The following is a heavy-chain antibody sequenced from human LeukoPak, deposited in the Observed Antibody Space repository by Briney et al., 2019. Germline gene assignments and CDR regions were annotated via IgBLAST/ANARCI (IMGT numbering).Heavy chain of an antibody. CDR3: ARAPITSPFYFDC. CDR1: GFAFDEHG. V-gene: IGHV3-20*04. CDR2: INWSGGST. J-gene: IGHJ4*02. Sequence: GGSLRLSCTASGFAFDEHGMSWVRQVPGKGLEWVSGINWSGGSTGYADPLRGRFTISRDNAKNSLYLQMDSLRAEDTALYYCARAPITSPFYFDCRGEGALLTVSS. D-gene: IGHD2-2*01.